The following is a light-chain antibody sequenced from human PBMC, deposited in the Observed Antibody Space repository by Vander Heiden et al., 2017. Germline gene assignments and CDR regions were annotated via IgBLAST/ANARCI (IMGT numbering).Light chain of an antibody. V-gene: IGLV2-14*03. CDR1: SSDVGGYNY. J-gene: IGLJ1*01. CDR2: DVS. Sequence: QSALTQPASVSGSPGQSLTLSCTGTSSDVGGYNYVSWYQQHPGKAPKLMIYDVSNRPSGVSNRFSGSKSGNTASLTISGLQAEDEADYYCSAYTSSSTLDVFGTGTKVTVL. CDR3: SAYTSSSTLDV.